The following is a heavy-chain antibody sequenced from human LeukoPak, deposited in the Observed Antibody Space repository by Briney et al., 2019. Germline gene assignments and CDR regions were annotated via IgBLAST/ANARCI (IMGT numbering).Heavy chain of an antibody. CDR2: IYPGGST. D-gene: IGHD4-17*01. V-gene: IGHV4-4*07. CDR3: ARAADYGDSNFDY. CDR1: GGSISTYY. J-gene: IGHJ4*02. Sequence: SETLSLTCTVSGGSISTYYWSWIRQPAGKGLEWIGRIYPGGSTDYNPSLKSRVTISVDTSKNHFSLRLTSVTAADTAVYFCARAADYGDSNFDYWGQGTLVTVSS.